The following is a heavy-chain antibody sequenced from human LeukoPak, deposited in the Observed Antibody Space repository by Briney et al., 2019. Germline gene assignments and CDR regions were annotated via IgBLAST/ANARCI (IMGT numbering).Heavy chain of an antibody. CDR2: IYTSGST. D-gene: IGHD4-17*01. CDR3: ARGADDYGSENWFDP. V-gene: IGHV4-61*02. Sequence: SETLSLTCTVSGASVNSGNYYWTWIRQPAGKRLEWIGRIYTSGSTNYNPSLKSRVTISVDTSKNQFSLKLSSVTAADTAVYYCARGADDYGSENWFDPWGQGTLVTVSS. J-gene: IGHJ5*02. CDR1: GASVNSGNYY.